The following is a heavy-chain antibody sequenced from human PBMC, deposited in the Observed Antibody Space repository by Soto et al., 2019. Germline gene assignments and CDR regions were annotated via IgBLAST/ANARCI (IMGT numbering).Heavy chain of an antibody. CDR1: GFTFRNYG. Sequence: QVQLVESGGGVVQPGRSLRLSCVASGFTFRNYGMNWVRQVPGKGLEWLALIWYDGSEEYYADSVKGRFTISRDNSKNTLYRQMNSLRAEDTAVYYCEAANFDGSGYYGDYWGQGTLVTVSS. D-gene: IGHD3-22*01. V-gene: IGHV3-33*01. J-gene: IGHJ4*02. CDR3: EAANFDGSGYYGDY. CDR2: IWYDGSEE.